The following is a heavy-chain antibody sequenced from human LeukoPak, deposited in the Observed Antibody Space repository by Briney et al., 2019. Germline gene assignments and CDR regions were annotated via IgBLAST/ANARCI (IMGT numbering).Heavy chain of an antibody. CDR2: IYPGDSDT. CDR3: ARWGSSYGISGANWFDP. V-gene: IGHV5-51*01. J-gene: IGHJ5*02. CDR1: GYSFSSYW. Sequence: GESLKISCKGSGYSFSSYWIGWVRQMPGKGLEWMGIIYPGDSDTRYSPSFQGQVTISADKSISTAYLQWSSLKASDTAMYYCARWGSSYGISGANWFDPWGQGTLVTVSS. D-gene: IGHD5-18*01.